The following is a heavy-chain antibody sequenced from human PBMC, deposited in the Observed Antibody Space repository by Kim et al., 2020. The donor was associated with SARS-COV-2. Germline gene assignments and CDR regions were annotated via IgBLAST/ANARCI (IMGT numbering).Heavy chain of an antibody. CDR2: IKQDGSEK. V-gene: IGHV3-7*01. CDR3: AREGDGYNFPYYYGMDV. D-gene: IGHD5-12*01. Sequence: GGSLRLSCAASGLTFSSYWMSWVRQAPGKGLEWVANIKQDGSEKYYVDSVKGRFTISRDNAKNSLYLQMNSLRAEDTAVYYCAREGDGYNFPYYYGMDV. J-gene: IGHJ6*01. CDR1: GLTFSSYW.